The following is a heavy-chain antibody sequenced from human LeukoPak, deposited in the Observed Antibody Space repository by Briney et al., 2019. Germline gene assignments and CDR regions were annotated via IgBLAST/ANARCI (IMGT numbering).Heavy chain of an antibody. Sequence: GESLKISCKGSGYSFTGYWIGWVRQMPGKGLEWMGIIFPDDSDTRYSPSFQGQVTISADKSINTAYLQWSSLKASDTAMHYCTRRPAGLAGWYFDIWGRGTLVTVSS. J-gene: IGHJ2*01. CDR2: IFPDDSDT. CDR3: TRRPAGLAGWYFDI. V-gene: IGHV5-51*01. D-gene: IGHD7-27*01. CDR1: GYSFTGYW.